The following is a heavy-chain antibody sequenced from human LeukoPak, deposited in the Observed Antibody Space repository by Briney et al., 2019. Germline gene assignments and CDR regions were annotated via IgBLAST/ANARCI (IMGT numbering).Heavy chain of an antibody. D-gene: IGHD3-22*01. Sequence: GGSLRLSCAASGFTFSDYYMSWIRQAPGKGLEWVSYISDSGSTIYYADSVKGRFTVSRDNAKNSLYLQMSSLRAEDTAVYYCARDYYDSRGLDYWGQGTLVTVSS. CDR1: GFTFSDYY. CDR3: ARDYYDSRGLDY. J-gene: IGHJ4*02. CDR2: ISDSGSTI. V-gene: IGHV3-11*01.